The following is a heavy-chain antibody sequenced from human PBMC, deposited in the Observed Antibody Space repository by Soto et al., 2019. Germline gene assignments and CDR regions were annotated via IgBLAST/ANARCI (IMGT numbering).Heavy chain of an antibody. V-gene: IGHV1-8*01. D-gene: IGHD5-18*01. CDR3: ARSGYDYGKFEC. CDR2: MNPNSGHT. J-gene: IGHJ4*02. CDR1: GYTFSSHD. Sequence: QVQLVQSGAEVKKPGASVKVSCKASGYTFSSHDINWVRQAPGRGLEWMGWMNPNSGHTGYAQKFQGRVTMTRDTSITAAYMELRSLRSEDPAVYFCARSGYDYGKFECWGQVTRVTVSS.